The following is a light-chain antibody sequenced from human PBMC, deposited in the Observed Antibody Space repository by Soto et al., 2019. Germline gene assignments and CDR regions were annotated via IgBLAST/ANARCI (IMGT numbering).Light chain of an antibody. CDR2: KAS. V-gene: IGKV1-5*03. Sequence: DIPMTQSPSTLSGSLGDSVTLTCRASQTISSWLAWYHQKPGKAPKLLIYKASTLKSGVPSRFSGSGSGTEFTLTISSLQPDDFATYYCQHYNSYSEAFGQGTKVDIK. CDR3: QHYNSYSEA. J-gene: IGKJ1*01. CDR1: QTISSW.